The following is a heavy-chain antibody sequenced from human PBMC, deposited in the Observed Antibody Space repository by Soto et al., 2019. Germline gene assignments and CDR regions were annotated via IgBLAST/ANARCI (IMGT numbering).Heavy chain of an antibody. D-gene: IGHD3-16*01. V-gene: IGHV3-23*01. J-gene: IGHJ6*02. CDR3: AKDVIPLGTGSYALTYYYYGMDV. Sequence: PGGSLRLSCAASGFTFSSYAMSWVRQAPGKGLEWVSAISGSGGSTYYADSVKGRFTISRDNSKNTLYLQMNSLRAEDTAVYYCAKDVIPLGTGSYALTYYYYGMDVWGQGTTVTVSS. CDR2: ISGSGGST. CDR1: GFTFSSYA.